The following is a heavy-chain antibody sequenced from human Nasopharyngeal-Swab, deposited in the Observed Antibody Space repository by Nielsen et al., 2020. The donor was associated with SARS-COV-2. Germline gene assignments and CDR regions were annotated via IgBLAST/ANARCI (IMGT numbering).Heavy chain of an antibody. Sequence: GESLKISCAASGFTFSSYAMSWVRPAPGKGLEWVSAISGSGGSTYYADSVKGRFTISRDNSKNTLYLQMNSLRAEDTAVYYCAKIGFRMATGFDYWGQGTLVTVSS. J-gene: IGHJ4*02. CDR3: AKIGFRMATGFDY. D-gene: IGHD2-21*02. CDR1: GFTFSSYA. V-gene: IGHV3-23*01. CDR2: ISGSGGST.